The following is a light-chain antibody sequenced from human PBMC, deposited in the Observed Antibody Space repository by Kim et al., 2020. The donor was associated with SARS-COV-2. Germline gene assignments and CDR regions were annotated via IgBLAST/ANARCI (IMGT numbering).Light chain of an antibody. J-gene: IGLJ2*01. CDR3: QAWDSSTVV. Sequence: VVPGQTARSTCSGDKVGEKYACWYQQKPGQSPVLVIYQDSKRPSGIPERFSGANSGNTATLTISGTQAMDEADYYCQAWDSSTVVFGGGTQLTVL. CDR2: QDS. CDR1: KVGEKY. V-gene: IGLV3-1*01.